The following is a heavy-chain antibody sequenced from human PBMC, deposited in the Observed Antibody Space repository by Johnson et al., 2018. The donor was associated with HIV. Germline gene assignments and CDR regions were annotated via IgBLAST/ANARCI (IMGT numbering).Heavy chain of an antibody. J-gene: IGHJ3*02. Sequence: QVQLVESGGGVVQPGRSLRLSCAASGFTFTNYAMYWVRQAPGKGLEWVALISYDGSNKYYADSVKGRLTISRDNSKNTLYMQMNSLRAEDTAVYYCARVQWLILDAFDIWGQGTMVTVSS. CDR3: ARVQWLILDAFDI. D-gene: IGHD6-19*01. V-gene: IGHV3-30-3*01. CDR1: GFTFTNYA. CDR2: ISYDGSNK.